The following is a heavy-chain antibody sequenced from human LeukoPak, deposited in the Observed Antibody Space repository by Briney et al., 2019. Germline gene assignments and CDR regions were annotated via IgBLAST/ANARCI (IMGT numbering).Heavy chain of an antibody. Sequence: GGSLRLSCAASGFTFSDYYMSWIRQAPGKGLEWVSSISSSSSYIYYADSVKGRFTISRDNAKNSLYLQMNSLRAEDTAVYYCARGPVLGTNPFHDYGDPFDYWGQGTLVTVSS. CDR2: ISSSSSYI. CDR3: ARGPVLGTNPFHDYGDPFDY. D-gene: IGHD4-17*01. V-gene: IGHV3-11*06. CDR1: GFTFSDYY. J-gene: IGHJ4*02.